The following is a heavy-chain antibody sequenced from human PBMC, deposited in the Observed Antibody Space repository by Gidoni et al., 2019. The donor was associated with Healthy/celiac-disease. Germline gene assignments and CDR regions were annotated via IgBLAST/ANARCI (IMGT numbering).Heavy chain of an antibody. Sequence: QVQLVQSGAEVKKPGSSVTVSCKASGGNFSSYAISWVREAPGQGLEWMGRIIPILGIANYEQKCQGRVTITADKSTSTAYMELSSLRSEDTAVYYCARDPGSSSDYYYGMDVWGQGTTVTVSS. CDR3: ARDPGSSSDYYYGMDV. CDR1: GGNFSSYA. D-gene: IGHD6-6*01. CDR2: IIPILGIA. V-gene: IGHV1-69*04. J-gene: IGHJ6*02.